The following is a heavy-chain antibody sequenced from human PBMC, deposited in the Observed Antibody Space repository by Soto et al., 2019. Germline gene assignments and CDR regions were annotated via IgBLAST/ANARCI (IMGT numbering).Heavy chain of an antibody. Sequence: ASVKVSCKASGYTFTSYDVNWVRQATGQGLEWMGWMNPNSGNTGYAQKFQGRVTMTRNTSISTAYMELSSLRSEDTAVYYCATFRSGSYYNDRQNFDYWGQGTLVTVSS. V-gene: IGHV1-8*01. CDR1: GYTFTSYD. CDR2: MNPNSGNT. D-gene: IGHD3-10*01. CDR3: ATFRSGSYYNDRQNFDY. J-gene: IGHJ4*02.